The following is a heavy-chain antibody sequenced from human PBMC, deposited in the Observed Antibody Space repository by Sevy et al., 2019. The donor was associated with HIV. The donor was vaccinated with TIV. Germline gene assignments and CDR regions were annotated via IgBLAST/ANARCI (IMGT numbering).Heavy chain of an antibody. Sequence: GGSLRLSCAASGFTFSSYSMNWVRQAPGKGLEWVSSISSSSSYIYYADSVKGRFTISRDNAKNSLYLQMNSLRAEDTAVYYCARDYYDFWGGYYLLGYWGQGTLVTVSS. V-gene: IGHV3-21*01. D-gene: IGHD3-3*01. CDR1: GFTFSSYS. CDR3: ARDYYDFWGGYYLLGY. CDR2: ISSSSSYI. J-gene: IGHJ4*02.